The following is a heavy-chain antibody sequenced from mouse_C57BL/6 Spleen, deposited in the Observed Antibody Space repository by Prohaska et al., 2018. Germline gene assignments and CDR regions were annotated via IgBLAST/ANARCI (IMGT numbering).Heavy chain of an antibody. Sequence: EVQLVESGGGLVKPGGSPKLSCAASGFTFSDYGMHWVRQAPEKWLEWVAYISSGSSTIYYADTVKGRFTISRDNAKNTLFLQMTSLRSEDTAMYYCANYYDYSYAMDYWGQGTSVTVSS. J-gene: IGHJ4*01. D-gene: IGHD2-4*01. V-gene: IGHV5-17*01. CDR2: ISSGSSTI. CDR1: GFTFSDYG. CDR3: ANYYDYSYAMDY.